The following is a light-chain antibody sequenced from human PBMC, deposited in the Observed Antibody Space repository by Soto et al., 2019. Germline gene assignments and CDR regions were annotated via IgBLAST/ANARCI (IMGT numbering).Light chain of an antibody. CDR2: GAS. CDR1: QDISNY. V-gene: IGKV1-33*01. CDR3: QHYANLPYT. J-gene: IGKJ2*01. Sequence: DIQMTQSPSSLSASVGDRVTITCQPSQDISNYLNWYQQKPGKAPRLLISGASNLETGVPSRFTGSGSGTDFTFTIGSLQPEDIATYYCQHYANLPYTFGQGTKLEIK.